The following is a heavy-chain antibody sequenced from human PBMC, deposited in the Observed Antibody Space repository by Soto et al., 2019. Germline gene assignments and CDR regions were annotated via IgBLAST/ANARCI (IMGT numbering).Heavy chain of an antibody. D-gene: IGHD3-22*01. CDR1: GFTFSSYV. V-gene: IGHV3-23*01. J-gene: IGHJ5*02. CDR3: AKEMGDYYDSSGSWFDP. Sequence: PGGSLRLSCAASGFTFSSYVMSWVRQAPGKGLEWVSAISGSGGNTYYADSVKGRFTIPRDNSKNTLFLQMNSLRAEDTALYFCAKEMGDYYDSSGSWFDPWGQGTLVTVSS. CDR2: ISGSGGNT.